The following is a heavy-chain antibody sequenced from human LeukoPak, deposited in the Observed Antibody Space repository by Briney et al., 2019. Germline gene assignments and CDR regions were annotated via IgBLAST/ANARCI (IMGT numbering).Heavy chain of an antibody. CDR2: ISSGSGTI. CDR1: GFTFGSHN. Sequence: GGSLRLSCAASGFTFGSHNMNWVRQAPGKGLEWVSYISSGSGTIYYADSVKGRFTISRDNVKNSLYLQMDSLRAEDTAVYYCARDEGWFDPWGQGTLVTVSS. J-gene: IGHJ5*02. CDR3: ARDEGWFDP. V-gene: IGHV3-48*01.